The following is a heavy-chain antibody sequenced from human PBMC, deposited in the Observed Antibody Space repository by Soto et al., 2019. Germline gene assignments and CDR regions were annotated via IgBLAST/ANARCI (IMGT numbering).Heavy chain of an antibody. D-gene: IGHD6-13*01. CDR2: IIPIFGTA. Sequence: ASVKVSCKASGGTFSSYAISWVRQAPGQGPEWMGGIIPIFGTANYAQKFQGRVTITADESTSTAYMELSSLRSEDTAVYYCARGRYSSSWTGVYSGQGPLLTVSS. CDR1: GGTFSSYA. J-gene: IGHJ4*02. V-gene: IGHV1-69*13. CDR3: ARGRYSSSWTGVY.